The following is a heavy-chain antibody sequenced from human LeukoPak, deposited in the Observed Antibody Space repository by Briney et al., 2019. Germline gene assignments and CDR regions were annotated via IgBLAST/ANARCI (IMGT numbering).Heavy chain of an antibody. D-gene: IGHD1-1*01. J-gene: IGHJ4*02. CDR2: ISYDGSNK. V-gene: IGHV3-30*18. CDR3: AKTPTDSAGYFDY. Sequence: QPGGSLRLSCAASGFTFSSYGMHWVRQAPGKGLEWVAVISYDGSNKYYADSVKGRFTISRDNSKNTLYLQMNSLRAEDTAVYYCAKTPTDSAGYFDYWGQGTLVTVSS. CDR1: GFTFSSYG.